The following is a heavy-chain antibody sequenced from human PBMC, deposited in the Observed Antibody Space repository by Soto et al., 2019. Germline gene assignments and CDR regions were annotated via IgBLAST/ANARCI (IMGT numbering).Heavy chain of an antibody. Sequence: QVHLVQSGAEVKQPGASVRVSCKASGYTFTNYDITWVRQATGQGLEWMGWMNPDSENTGSPQKFQGRVTMTVNTSITTAYIELTSLRSEDTAVYYCTRAQFEFGSYFGLDVWGQGTTVTVSS. V-gene: IGHV1-8*01. J-gene: IGHJ6*02. CDR3: TRAQFEFGSYFGLDV. CDR1: GYTFTNYD. CDR2: MNPDSENT. D-gene: IGHD3-10*01.